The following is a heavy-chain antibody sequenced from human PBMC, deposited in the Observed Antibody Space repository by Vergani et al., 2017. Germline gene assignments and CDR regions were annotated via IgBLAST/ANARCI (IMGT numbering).Heavy chain of an antibody. Sequence: EVQLLESGGGLVQPGGSLRLSCAASGFTFSSYSMNWVRQAPGKGLEWVSSISSSSSYIYYADSVKGRFTISRDNAKNSLYLQMNSLRAEDTALYYCAKDIFRGPRGGAFDIWGQGTMVTVSS. V-gene: IGHV3-21*04. J-gene: IGHJ3*02. CDR1: GFTFSSYS. D-gene: IGHD2/OR15-2a*01. CDR2: ISSSSSYI. CDR3: AKDIFRGPRGGAFDI.